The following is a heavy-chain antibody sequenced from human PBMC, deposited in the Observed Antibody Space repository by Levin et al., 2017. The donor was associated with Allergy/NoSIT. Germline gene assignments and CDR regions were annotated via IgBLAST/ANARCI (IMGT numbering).Heavy chain of an antibody. J-gene: IGHJ5*02. Sequence: GESLKISCAASGFTLSSYWMSWVRQAPGKGLEWVANIKQDGSEKYYVDSVRGRFTISRDNTKNSLYLQLNSLRAEDTAVYYCARGGARLSTSPRLNWFDPWGQGTLVTVSS. V-gene: IGHV3-7*04. CDR3: ARGGARLSTSPRLNWFDP. D-gene: IGHD6-6*01. CDR2: IKQDGSEK. CDR1: GFTLSSYW.